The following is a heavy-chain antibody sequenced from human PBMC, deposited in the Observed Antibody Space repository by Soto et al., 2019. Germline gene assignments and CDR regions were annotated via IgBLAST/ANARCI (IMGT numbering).Heavy chain of an antibody. V-gene: IGHV4-31*03. CDR3: ARGYRQSGYSSSWVFDY. CDR2: MYYSGST. J-gene: IGHJ4*02. CDR1: GGSINSGGYY. Sequence: QVQLRESGPGLVKPSQTLSLTCTVSGGSINSGGYYWNWIRQHPGKGLEWIGYMYYSGSTYYNPSLRSRVIISADTSDNHFPLKLSSVTAADTAVYFWARGYRQSGYSSSWVFDYWGQGTLVNVSS. D-gene: IGHD6-13*01.